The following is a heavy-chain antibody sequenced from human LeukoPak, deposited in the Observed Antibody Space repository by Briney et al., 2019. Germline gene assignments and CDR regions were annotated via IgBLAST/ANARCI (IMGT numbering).Heavy chain of an antibody. D-gene: IGHD3-3*01. V-gene: IGHV4-30-4*01. J-gene: IGHJ4*02. CDR2: IYYSGST. Sequence: SETLSLTCTVSGGSISSGDYYWSWIRQPPGKGLVWIGYIYYSGSTYYNPSLKSRVTISVDTSKNQFSLKLSSVTAADTAVYYCARRSPYYDFWSGYPRGYYFDYWGQGTLVTVSS. CDR3: ARRSPYYDFWSGYPRGYYFDY. CDR1: GGSISSGDYY.